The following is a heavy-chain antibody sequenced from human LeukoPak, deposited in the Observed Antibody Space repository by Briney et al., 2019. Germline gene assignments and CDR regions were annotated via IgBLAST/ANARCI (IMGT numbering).Heavy chain of an antibody. D-gene: IGHD3-3*01. CDR1: GYTFTSYG. CDR2: ISPNNGNT. CDR3: TRDRYYDFWSGYYNLFDY. J-gene: IGHJ4*02. V-gene: IGHV1-18*01. Sequence: ASVKVSCKASGYTFTSYGISWVRQAPGQGLEWMGWISPNNGNTNYAQKLQGRVTMTTDTSTSTAYMELRSLRSDDTAVYYCTRDRYYDFWSGYYNLFDYWGQGTLVTVPS.